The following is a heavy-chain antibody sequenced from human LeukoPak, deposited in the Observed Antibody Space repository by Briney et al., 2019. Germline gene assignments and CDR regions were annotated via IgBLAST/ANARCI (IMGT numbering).Heavy chain of an antibody. CDR2: LYYSGYS. J-gene: IGHJ4*02. D-gene: IGHD4-17*01. V-gene: IGHV4-59*08. CDR1: GGSITPYY. Sequence: SETLSLTCTVSGGSITPYYWAWLRQPPGKGLEWIGYLYYSGYSKYNPSLTSRVSMSVDTSKNQFSLKLTSVTAADTAVYYCARHNIASDGARLFDFWGRGTLVTVSS. CDR3: ARHNIASDGARLFDF.